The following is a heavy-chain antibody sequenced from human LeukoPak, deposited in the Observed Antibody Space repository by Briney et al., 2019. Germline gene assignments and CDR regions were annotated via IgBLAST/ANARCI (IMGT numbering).Heavy chain of an antibody. CDR2: IYGDNT. CDR3: ARRAGAYSHPYDY. Sequence: PGGSLRLSCTVSGFTVSSNSMSWVRQAPGKGLEWVSFIYGDNTHYSDSVKGRFTISRDSSKNTQYLQMNSLRAEDTAVYYCARRAGAYSHPYDYWGQGTLVTVSS. D-gene: IGHD4/OR15-4a*01. CDR1: GFTVSSNS. V-gene: IGHV3-53*01. J-gene: IGHJ4*02.